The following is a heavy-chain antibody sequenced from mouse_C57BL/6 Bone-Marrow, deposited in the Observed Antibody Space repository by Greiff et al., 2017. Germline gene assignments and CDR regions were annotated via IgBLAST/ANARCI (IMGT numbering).Heavy chain of an antibody. CDR1: GYSITSGYY. Sequence: EVQLQESGPGLVKPSQSLSLTCSVTGYSITSGYYWNWIRQFPGNKLEWMGYISYDGSNNTNPSLKNRITITRAPSKNQLYLKLNSVTTEDTATYYCAKRKEAWFAYWGQGTLVTVSA. CDR3: AKRKEAWFAY. V-gene: IGHV3-6*01. CDR2: ISYDGSN. J-gene: IGHJ3*01.